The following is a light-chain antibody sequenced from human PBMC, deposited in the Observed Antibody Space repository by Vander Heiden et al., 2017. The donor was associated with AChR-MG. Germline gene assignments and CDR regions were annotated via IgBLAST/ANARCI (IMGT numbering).Light chain of an antibody. CDR3: CSYVGSTTLIL. J-gene: IGLJ2*01. V-gene: IGLV2-23*02. CDR2: EVT. Sequence: QSALTQPASVSGSLGQSISISCTGTTFDVGGYDLVSWYQQKPGKSPKLIMSEVTRRPSGVSIRFSGSKSGNTASLTISGLQAEDEAHYYCCSYVGSTTLILFGGGTNLTV. CDR1: TFDVGGYDL.